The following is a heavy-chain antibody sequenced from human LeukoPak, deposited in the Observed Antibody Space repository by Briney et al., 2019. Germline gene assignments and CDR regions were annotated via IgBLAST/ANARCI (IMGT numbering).Heavy chain of an antibody. CDR2: IYVDGST. D-gene: IGHD3-16*02. CDR3: ARDLATRQRTGLYDS. Sequence: GGSLRLSCAASGISVSSNYMSWVRQAPGKGLQWVSVIYVDGSTYYADSVKGRITISRDNSRNTLYLQMNSLRAEDTAVYYCARDLATRQRTGLYDSWGQGTLVTVSS. CDR1: GISVSSNY. V-gene: IGHV3-66*01. J-gene: IGHJ4*02.